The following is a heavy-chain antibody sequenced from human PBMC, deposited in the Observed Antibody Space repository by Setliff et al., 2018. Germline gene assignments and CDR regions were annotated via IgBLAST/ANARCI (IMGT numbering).Heavy chain of an antibody. CDR3: GRDLNNLGFIDF. CDR1: GFTFSDYY. J-gene: IGHJ4*01. D-gene: IGHD1-26*01. V-gene: IGHV3-15*01. CDR2: IKRESDGGTT. Sequence: GGSLRLSCMASGFTFSDYYMSWIRQAPGEGLEWVGRIKRESDGGTTDYAAPVKGRFTISRDDSKNTVFLQMDSLRDEDTAVYYCGRDLNNLGFIDFWGHGTPVTVSS.